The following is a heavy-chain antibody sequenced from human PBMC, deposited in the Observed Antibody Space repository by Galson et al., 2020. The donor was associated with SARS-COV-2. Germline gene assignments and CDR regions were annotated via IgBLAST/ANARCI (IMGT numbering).Heavy chain of an antibody. CDR1: GFTFSSYA. CDR3: AREGPLDAFDI. V-gene: IGHV3-30*04. J-gene: IGHJ3*02. Sequence: GGSLRLSSAASGFTFSSYAMHWVRQAPGKGLEWVAVISSAGSNKYYADSVKGRFTISRDNSKNTLYLQMNSLRAEDTAVYYCAREGPLDAFDIWGQGTMVTVSS. CDR2: ISSAGSNK.